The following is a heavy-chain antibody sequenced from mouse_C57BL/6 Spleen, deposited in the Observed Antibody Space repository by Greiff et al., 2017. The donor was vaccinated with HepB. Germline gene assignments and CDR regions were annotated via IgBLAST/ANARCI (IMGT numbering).Heavy chain of an antibody. V-gene: IGHV5-16*01. Sequence: EVKLVESEGGLVQPGSSMKLSCPASGFTFSDYYMAWVRQVPEKGLEWVANINYDGISTYYLDSLKSRFIFSRDIAKNFLYLQMSSLKSEDTATYYCARSYYSYWYVDVWDTGTTGTVSS. CDR1: GFTFSDYY. D-gene: IGHD1-1*02. CDR2: INYDGIST. J-gene: IGHJ1*03. CDR3: ARSYYSYWYVDV.